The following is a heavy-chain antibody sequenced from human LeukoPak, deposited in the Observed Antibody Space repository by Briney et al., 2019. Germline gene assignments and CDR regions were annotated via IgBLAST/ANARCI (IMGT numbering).Heavy chain of an antibody. CDR3: ARLVGIAVAGSGYFDY. J-gene: IGHJ4*02. CDR2: MYPGDSDT. CDR1: GYTFTSYW. V-gene: IGHV5-51*01. Sequence: KVSCKASGYTFTSYWIGWVRQMPGKGLEWMGIMYPGDSDTRYSPSFQGQVTISADKSISTAYLQWSSLKASDTAMYYCARLVGIAVAGSGYFDYWGQGTLVTVSS. D-gene: IGHD6-19*01.